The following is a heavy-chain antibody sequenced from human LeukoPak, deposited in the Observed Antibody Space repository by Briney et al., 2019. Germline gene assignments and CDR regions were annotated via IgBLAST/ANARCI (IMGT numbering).Heavy chain of an antibody. J-gene: IGHJ5*02. CDR3: ARDAFVVVLAGWFDP. D-gene: IGHD2-2*01. CDR1: GGSISSGSYY. Sequence: SQTLSLTCTVSGGSISSGSYYWSWIRQPAGKGLEWIGRIYTSGSTNYNPSLKSRVTISVDTSKNQFSLKLSSVTAADTAVYYCARDAFVVVLAGWFDPWGQGTLVTVSS. V-gene: IGHV4-61*02. CDR2: IYTSGST.